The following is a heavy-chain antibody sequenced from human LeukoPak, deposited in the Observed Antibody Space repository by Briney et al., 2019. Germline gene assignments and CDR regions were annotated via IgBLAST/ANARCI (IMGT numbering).Heavy chain of an antibody. Sequence: ASVKVSCKASGYTFTGYYIHWVRQAPGQGLEWMGWISPDSVGTNYAQKFQGRVTMTRDTSISTAYMELSSLRSDDTAVYYCATRSSASPFAYWGRGTLVTVSS. CDR3: ATRSSASPFAY. J-gene: IGHJ4*02. CDR2: ISPDSVGT. V-gene: IGHV1-2*02. D-gene: IGHD6-6*01. CDR1: GYTFTGYY.